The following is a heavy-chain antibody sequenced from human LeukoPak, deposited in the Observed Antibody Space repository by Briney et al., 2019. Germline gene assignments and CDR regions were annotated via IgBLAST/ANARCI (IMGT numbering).Heavy chain of an antibody. J-gene: IGHJ4*02. D-gene: IGHD3-10*01. Sequence: GGSLRLSCAASGFSFSIYAVSWVRQAPGKGLEWVSGISDGGSSTYYADSVKGRFTISRDDSKNTLYLQMNSLRAEDTAVYYCAKVQLGIGIDYWGQGTLVTGAS. CDR1: GFSFSIYA. CDR2: ISDGGSST. CDR3: AKVQLGIGIDY. V-gene: IGHV3-23*01.